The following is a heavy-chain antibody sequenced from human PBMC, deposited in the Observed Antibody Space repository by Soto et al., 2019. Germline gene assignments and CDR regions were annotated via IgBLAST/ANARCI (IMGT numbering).Heavy chain of an antibody. CDR2: INHSGST. V-gene: IGHV4-34*01. Sequence: PSETLSLTCAVYGGSFSGYYWSWIRQRPGKGLEWIGEINHSGSTNYNPSLKSRVTISVDTSKNQFSLKLSSVTAADTAVYYCARGRIAAAGTASYYWGQGTLVTVSS. CDR1: GGSFSGYY. CDR3: ARGRIAAAGTASYY. D-gene: IGHD6-13*01. J-gene: IGHJ4*02.